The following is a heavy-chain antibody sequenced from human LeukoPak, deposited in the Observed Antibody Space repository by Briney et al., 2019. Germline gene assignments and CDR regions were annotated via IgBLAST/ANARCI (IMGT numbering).Heavy chain of an antibody. CDR2: ISGSGDNT. CDR3: ARRYFDH. Sequence: GGSLRLSCAASGFTFSSYAMSWVHQVPGKGLEWVSVISGSGDNTYYADSVKGRFTISRDSAKNSLYLQMNSLRVEDTAVYYCARRYFDHWGQGTLVTVSS. V-gene: IGHV3-23*01. J-gene: IGHJ4*02. CDR1: GFTFSSYA.